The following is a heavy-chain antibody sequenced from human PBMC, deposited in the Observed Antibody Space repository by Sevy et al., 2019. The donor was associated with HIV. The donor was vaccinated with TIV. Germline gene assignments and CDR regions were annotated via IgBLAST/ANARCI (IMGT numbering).Heavy chain of an antibody. CDR2: INQDGSEI. D-gene: IGHD6-13*01. CDR3: AKHRDTLAAAAYLDH. V-gene: IGHV3-7*01. CDR1: GISISSHW. J-gene: IGHJ4*02. Sequence: GGSLRLSCVGAGISISSHWMNWVRQSPGKGLEWVANINQDGSEIYYVGSVKGRFTISRDNSKNMLYLQMNSLRPEDTALYSCAKHRDTLAAAAYLDHWGQGTLVTVSS.